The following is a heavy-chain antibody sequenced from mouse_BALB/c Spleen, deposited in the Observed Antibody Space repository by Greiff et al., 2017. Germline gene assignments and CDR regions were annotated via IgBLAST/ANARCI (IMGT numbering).Heavy chain of an antibody. CDR1: GFNIKDTY. J-gene: IGHJ3*01. CDR3: AREGGYSAWFAY. CDR2: IDPANGNT. V-gene: IGHV14-3*02. Sequence: EVQVVESGAELVKPGASVKLSCTASGFNIKDTYMHWVKQRPEQGLEWIGRIDPANGNTKYDPKFQGKATITADTSSNTAYLQLSSLTSEDTAVYYCAREGGYSAWFAYWGQGTLVTVSA. D-gene: IGHD2-3*01.